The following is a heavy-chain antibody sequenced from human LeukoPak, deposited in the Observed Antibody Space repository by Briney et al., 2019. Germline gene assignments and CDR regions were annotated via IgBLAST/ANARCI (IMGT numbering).Heavy chain of an antibody. V-gene: IGHV4-39*01. CDR3: ARLTFYYDGSGYYFDY. J-gene: IGHJ4*02. CDR2: ISHTGTI. CDR1: GGSFSSTSYY. D-gene: IGHD3-22*01. Sequence: SETLSLTCTVPGGSFSSTSYYWAWIRQPPGKGLAWIGRISHTGTICYNPALKCRVTISVDTSKNQFYLRLSSVTAADTAVHYCARLTFYYDGSGYYFDYWGQGTLVTVSS.